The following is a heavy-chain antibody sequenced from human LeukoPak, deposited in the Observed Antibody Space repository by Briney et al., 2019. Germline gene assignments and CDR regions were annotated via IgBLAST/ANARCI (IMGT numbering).Heavy chain of an antibody. CDR3: AKTTTGYSSGRYPGWPVDY. CDR2: ISGSGGSA. J-gene: IGHJ4*02. Sequence: GGSLRLSCAASGFTFSSYAMSWVRQAPGKGLEWVSAISGSGGSAYYADSVKGRFTIPRDNSKNTLYLQMSSLSTEDTAVYYCAKTTTGYSSGRYPGWPVDYWGQGTLVSVSS. CDR1: GFTFSSYA. V-gene: IGHV3-23*01. D-gene: IGHD6-19*01.